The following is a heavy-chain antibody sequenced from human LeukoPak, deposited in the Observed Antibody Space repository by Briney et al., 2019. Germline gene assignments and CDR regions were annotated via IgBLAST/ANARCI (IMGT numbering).Heavy chain of an antibody. V-gene: IGHV1-18*01. J-gene: IGHJ3*02. D-gene: IGHD2-2*01. Sequence: GASVKVSCKASGYTFTSYGISWVRQAPGQGLEWMGWISAYNGNTNYAQKLRGRVTMTTDTSTSTAYMELRSLRSDDTAVYYCARESDYCSSTSCYFGRKGMHDAFDIWGQGTMVTVSS. CDR2: ISAYNGNT. CDR1: GYTFTSYG. CDR3: ARESDYCSSTSCYFGRKGMHDAFDI.